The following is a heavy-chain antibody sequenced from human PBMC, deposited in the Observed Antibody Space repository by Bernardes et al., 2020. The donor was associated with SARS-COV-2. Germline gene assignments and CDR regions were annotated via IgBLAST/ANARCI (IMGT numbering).Heavy chain of an antibody. Sequence: SVKVSCKASGGTFSSYAISWVRQAPGQGLEWMGRIIPILGIANYAQKFQGRVTITADKSTSTAYMELSSLRSEDTAVYYCARAPTYYYDSSGYTPWGQGTLVTVSS. CDR1: GGTFSSYA. D-gene: IGHD3-22*01. V-gene: IGHV1-69*04. CDR2: IIPILGIA. J-gene: IGHJ5*02. CDR3: ARAPTYYYDSSGYTP.